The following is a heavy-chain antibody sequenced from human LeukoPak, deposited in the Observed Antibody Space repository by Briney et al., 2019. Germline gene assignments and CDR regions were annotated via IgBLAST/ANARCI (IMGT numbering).Heavy chain of an antibody. Sequence: PSQTLSLTCSVSGDSISSGTYYWSWIRQPAGWGLEWIGRNYSRGSTNYNPSLNSRVTISVDTSKNQFSLKLSSVPGADTAEYYCARAVLWFGNYYHMDVWGKGTAVTVSS. V-gene: IGHV4-61*02. CDR2: NYSRGST. J-gene: IGHJ6*03. CDR1: GDSISSGTYY. CDR3: ARAVLWFGNYYHMDV. D-gene: IGHD3-10*01.